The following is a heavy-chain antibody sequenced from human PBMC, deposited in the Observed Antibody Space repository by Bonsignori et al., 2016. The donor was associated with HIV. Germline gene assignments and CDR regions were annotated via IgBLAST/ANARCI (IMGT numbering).Heavy chain of an antibody. V-gene: IGHV3-74*01. J-gene: IGHJ5*02. CDR3: ARVGLPGYCTTTSCYQENDL. CDR1: GFTFSNYW. Sequence: VQLVESGGGLVQPGGSLRLSCGASGFTFSNYWMHWVRQAPGKGLVWVARINVNGRTTTYADSVKGRFTISRDNARNTLYLQMNSLRAEDTAVYFCARVGLPGYCTTTSCYQENDLWGQGTLV. CDR2: INVNGRTT. D-gene: IGHD2-2*01.